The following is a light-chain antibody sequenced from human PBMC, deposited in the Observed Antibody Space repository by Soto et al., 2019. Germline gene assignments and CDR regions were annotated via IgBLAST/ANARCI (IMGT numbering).Light chain of an antibody. Sequence: ENVLTQSPGTLSLSPGERATLSCRASQSVGSYLGWYQKKPGQAPRLLIYGASNRATGIPDRFSGSGSGTDFTLTISRLEPEDFAVHYCQHYGGPPPWTFGQGTKVEIK. CDR1: QSVGSY. CDR3: QHYGGPPPWT. CDR2: GAS. V-gene: IGKV3-20*01. J-gene: IGKJ1*01.